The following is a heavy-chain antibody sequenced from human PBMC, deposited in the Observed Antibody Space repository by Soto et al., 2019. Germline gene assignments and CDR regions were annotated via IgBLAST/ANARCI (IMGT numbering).Heavy chain of an antibody. CDR1: GGTFSSYA. V-gene: IGHV1-69*06. Sequence: QVQLVQSGAEVKKPGSSVKVSCKVSGGTFSSYAISWVRQAPGQGLEWMGGIIPIFGTANYAQKFQGRVTITADKSTSTAYMELSSLRSDVTAVYYCARDLGRYYDILTGYLYGMDVWGQGTTVTVSS. D-gene: IGHD3-9*01. CDR2: IIPIFGTA. J-gene: IGHJ6*02. CDR3: ARDLGRYYDILTGYLYGMDV.